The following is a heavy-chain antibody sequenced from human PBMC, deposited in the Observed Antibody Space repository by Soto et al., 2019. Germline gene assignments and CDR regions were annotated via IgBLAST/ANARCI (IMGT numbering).Heavy chain of an antibody. CDR1: GFSLSTSGVG. CDR2: IYWDDDK. Sequence: QITLKESGPTLVKPTQTLTLTCTFSGFSLSTSGVGVGWIRQPPGKALEWLALIYWDDDKRYSPSLKSRLTITKDTSKNQVVLTMTNMDPVDTATYYRAHSFVEMATIWWFDPWGQGTLVTVSS. CDR3: AHSFVEMATIWWFDP. J-gene: IGHJ5*02. V-gene: IGHV2-5*02. D-gene: IGHD5-12*01.